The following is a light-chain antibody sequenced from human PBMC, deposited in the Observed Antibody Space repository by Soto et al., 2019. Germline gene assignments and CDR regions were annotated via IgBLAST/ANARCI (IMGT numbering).Light chain of an antibody. J-gene: IGLJ1*01. V-gene: IGLV2-23*01. Sequence: QSALTQPASVSGSPGQSITISCTGSSSAVGSYRLVSWYQHHPGKVPKLIIYEGTKRPSGVSNRFSGSEPGKTASLTISGLQAEDEADYYCCSSAPSRTFVFGTGTKLTVL. CDR2: EGT. CDR1: SSAVGSYRL. CDR3: CSSAPSRTFV.